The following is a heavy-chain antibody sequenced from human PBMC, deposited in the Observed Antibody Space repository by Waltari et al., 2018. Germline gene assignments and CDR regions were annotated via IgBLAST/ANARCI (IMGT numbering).Heavy chain of an antibody. Sequence: EVQLVESGGGLVQPGGSLRLSCEASGFAFSSHSMNWVRQAPGKGLEWVSYISGSRSTIHDADSVKGRFTISRDNANNSLYLQMNSLRDEDTAVYYCATVGVENQWELLRYDYWGQGTLVTVSS. V-gene: IGHV3-48*02. CDR3: ATVGVENQWELLRYDY. CDR1: GFAFSSHS. CDR2: ISGSRSTI. J-gene: IGHJ4*02. D-gene: IGHD1-26*01.